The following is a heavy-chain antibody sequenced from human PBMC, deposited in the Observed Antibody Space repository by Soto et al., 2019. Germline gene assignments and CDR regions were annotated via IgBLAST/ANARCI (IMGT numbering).Heavy chain of an antibody. CDR1: GFTSSDHY. CDR3: ARDRSSSWYGRGYHYYGMDV. Sequence: QVQLVESGGGLVKPGGSRRLSCVASGFTSSDHYMSWIRQAPGKGLEWVSYISDSGSALYYADSVRGRFTISRDNAKNSLYLQMNSLRAEDTAVYYCARDRSSSWYGRGYHYYGMDVWGQGTTVTVSS. J-gene: IGHJ6*02. V-gene: IGHV3-11*01. D-gene: IGHD6-13*01. CDR2: ISDSGSAL.